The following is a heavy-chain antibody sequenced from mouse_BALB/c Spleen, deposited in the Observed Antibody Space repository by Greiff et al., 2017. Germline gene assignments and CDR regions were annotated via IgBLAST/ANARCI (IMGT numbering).Heavy chain of an antibody. CDR2: ISSGGGNT. J-gene: IGHJ3*01. Sequence: EVQLVESGGGLVKPGGSLKLSCAASGFTFSSYTMSWVRQTPEKRLEWVATISSGGGNTYYPDSVKGRFTISRDNAKNNLYLQMSSLRSEDTALYYCARYGSPFAYWGQGTLVTVSA. CDR3: ARYGSPFAY. V-gene: IGHV5-9*03. CDR1: GFTFSSYT.